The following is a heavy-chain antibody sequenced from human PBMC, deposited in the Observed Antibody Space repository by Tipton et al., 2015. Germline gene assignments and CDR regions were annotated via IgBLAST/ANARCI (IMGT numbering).Heavy chain of an antibody. Sequence: LRLSCTVSGTSLSGFYWTWIRQPPGKGLEWIGYIRYSGGTNYKPSLRGRVSISLDMSKNQFSLKLRSVTAADTAMYFCARENAYYYGVDVWGQGTTVTVSS. CDR1: GTSLSGFY. CDR3: ARENAYYYGVDV. CDR2: IRYSGGT. D-gene: IGHD1-1*01. J-gene: IGHJ6*02. V-gene: IGHV4-59*01.